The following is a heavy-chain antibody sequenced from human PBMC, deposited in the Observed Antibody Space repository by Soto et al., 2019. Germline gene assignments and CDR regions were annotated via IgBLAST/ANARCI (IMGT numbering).Heavy chain of an antibody. D-gene: IGHD2-2*01. CDR1: GYTYTSYA. V-gene: IGHV1-3*01. CDR3: ARVYCSSTSCYPRVYYFDY. CDR2: INAGNGNT. Sequence: ASVKVSCQASGYTYTSYAMHWVRQAQGQRLEWMGWINAGNGNTKYSQKFQGRVTITRDTSASTAYMELSSLRSEDTAVYYCARVYCSSTSCYPRVYYFDYWGLGTPVTVSS. J-gene: IGHJ4*02.